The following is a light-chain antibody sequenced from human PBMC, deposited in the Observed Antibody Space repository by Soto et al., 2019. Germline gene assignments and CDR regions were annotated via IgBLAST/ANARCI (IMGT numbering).Light chain of an antibody. V-gene: IGKV3-20*01. Sequence: ESVLTQSPGTLSLSPGERASLSCRASQTVYSDYLAWYQQKPGQAPRLLIYGAFSRAPGSPDRFSGSGSGADFTLTISRLEPEDFAVYYCQQYGSSPVTFGQGTKVEIK. J-gene: IGKJ1*01. CDR2: GAF. CDR1: QTVYSDY. CDR3: QQYGSSPVT.